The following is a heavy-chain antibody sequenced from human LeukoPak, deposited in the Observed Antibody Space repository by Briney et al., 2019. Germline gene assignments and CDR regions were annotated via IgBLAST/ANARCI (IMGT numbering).Heavy chain of an antibody. CDR3: AKDKGVYGSGSYYPFDY. CDR2: ISYDGSNK. D-gene: IGHD3-10*01. CDR1: GFIFSSYG. Sequence: PGGSLRLSCAASGFIFSSYGMHWVRQAPGKGLEWVAVISYDGSNKYYADSVEGRFTISRDNSKNTLYLQMNSLRAEDTAVYYCAKDKGVYGSGSYYPFDYWGQGTLVTVSS. V-gene: IGHV3-30*18. J-gene: IGHJ4*02.